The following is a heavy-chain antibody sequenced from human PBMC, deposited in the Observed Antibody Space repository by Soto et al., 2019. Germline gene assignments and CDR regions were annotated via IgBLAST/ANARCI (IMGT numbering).Heavy chain of an antibody. J-gene: IGHJ3*02. CDR2: IYYSGST. CDR3: ARRRTTSAAGTVGAFDI. Sequence: QVQLQESGPGLVKPSQTLSLTCTVSGGSISSGDYYWSWIRQPPGKGLEWIGYIYYSGSTYYNPSLKCRVTISVDTSKNQFSLKLSSVTAADTAVYYCARRRTTSAAGTVGAFDIWGQGTMVTVSS. D-gene: IGHD6-13*01. CDR1: GGSISSGDYY. V-gene: IGHV4-30-4*01.